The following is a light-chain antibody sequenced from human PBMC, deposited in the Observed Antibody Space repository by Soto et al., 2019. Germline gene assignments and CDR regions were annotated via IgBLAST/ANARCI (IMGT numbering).Light chain of an antibody. Sequence: EIVLTQSPGTLSLSPGERATLFCRASQTITTSQLAWYQQKPGQAPRVLIFGASNRATGIPDRFSGSGSGTDSTLTISRLEPEDFAMYYCQQYAGSPRTFGQGTTVEIK. CDR2: GAS. V-gene: IGKV3-20*01. CDR3: QQYAGSPRT. CDR1: QTITTSQ. J-gene: IGKJ1*01.